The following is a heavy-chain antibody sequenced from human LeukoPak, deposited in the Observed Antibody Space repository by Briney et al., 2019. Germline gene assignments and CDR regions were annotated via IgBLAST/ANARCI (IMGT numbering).Heavy chain of an antibody. Sequence: PSETLSLTCAVYGGSFSGYYWSWIRQPPGKGLEWIGEINHSGSTSYNPSLKSRVTISVDTSKNQFSLKLSSVTAADTAVYYCARGTIFGVAINMSRPNFDYWGQGTLVTVSS. V-gene: IGHV4-34*01. CDR2: INHSGST. CDR3: ARGTIFGVAINMSRPNFDY. CDR1: GGSFSGYY. J-gene: IGHJ4*02. D-gene: IGHD3-3*01.